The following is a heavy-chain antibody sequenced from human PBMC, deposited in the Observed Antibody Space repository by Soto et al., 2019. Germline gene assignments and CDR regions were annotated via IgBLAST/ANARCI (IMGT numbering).Heavy chain of an antibody. CDR1: GFNFGFFG. Sequence: QIQLVESGGDVVQPGKSLRLSCAASGFNFGFFGMHWVRQAPGKGLEGVAFISGDGINTQYADSVRGRFTLSRDYSRKTIYLQMDSLRDEDTALYYCARGNLSFDFDSWGLGTLVTGSS. CDR2: ISGDGINT. D-gene: IGHD1-26*01. J-gene: IGHJ4*02. V-gene: IGHV3-30*03. CDR3: ARGNLSFDFDS.